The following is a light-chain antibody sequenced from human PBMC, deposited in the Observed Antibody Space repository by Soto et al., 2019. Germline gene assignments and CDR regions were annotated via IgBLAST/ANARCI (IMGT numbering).Light chain of an antibody. V-gene: IGKV1-5*03. CDR3: QQFHRYPVT. J-gene: IGKJ1*01. Sequence: DIQMTQSPSTLSASVGDRVTITCRASQSIDSWLAWYQQKPGKAPNLLIYKASSLESGVPSRFSGSGSGTEFPLTISSLQPDDSATYYCQQFHRYPVTFGQGTKVEI. CDR1: QSIDSW. CDR2: KAS.